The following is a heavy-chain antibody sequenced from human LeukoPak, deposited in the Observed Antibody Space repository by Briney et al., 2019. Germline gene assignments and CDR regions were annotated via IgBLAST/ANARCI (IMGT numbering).Heavy chain of an antibody. J-gene: IGHJ4*02. Sequence: TGGSLRLSCAASGFTFSSYGIDWVRQGPGKGLEWVAVIWSDGSNKYYADSVKGRFTISRDNAENSLYLQMNSLRVEDTAFYYCARDLAYSRLDYWGQGMLVTVSS. CDR3: ARDLAYSRLDY. CDR1: GFTFSSYG. D-gene: IGHD5-18*01. V-gene: IGHV3-33*01. CDR2: IWSDGSNK.